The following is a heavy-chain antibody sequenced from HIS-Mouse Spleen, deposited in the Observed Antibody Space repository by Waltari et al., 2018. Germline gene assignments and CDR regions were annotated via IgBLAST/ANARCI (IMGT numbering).Heavy chain of an antibody. CDR3: AKDTSGSYSDY. J-gene: IGHJ4*02. D-gene: IGHD1-26*01. CDR2: ISYDGSNK. V-gene: IGHV3-30*18. Sequence: QVQLVESGGGVVKPGRSLRLACSASGFTFSSYGMHWVRQAPGKGLEWVAVISYDGSNKYYADSVKGRFTISRDNSKNTLYLQMNSLRAEDTAVYYCAKDTSGSYSDYWGQGTLVTVSS. CDR1: GFTFSSYG.